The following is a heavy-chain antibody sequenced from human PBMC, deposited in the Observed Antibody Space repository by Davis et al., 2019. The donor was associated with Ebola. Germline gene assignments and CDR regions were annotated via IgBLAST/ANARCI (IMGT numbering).Heavy chain of an antibody. Sequence: GGSLRLSCKGSGYSFTSYWISWVRQMPGKGLEWMGRIDPSDSYTNYSPSFQGQVTISADKSITTAYLQWSSLKASDTAMYYCARFLEWKADYWGQGTLVTVSS. CDR3: ARFLEWKADY. D-gene: IGHD3-3*01. V-gene: IGHV5-10-1*04. CDR1: GYSFTSYW. CDR2: IDPSDSYT. J-gene: IGHJ4*02.